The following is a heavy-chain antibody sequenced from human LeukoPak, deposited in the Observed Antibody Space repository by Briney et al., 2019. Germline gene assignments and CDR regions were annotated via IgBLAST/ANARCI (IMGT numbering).Heavy chain of an antibody. CDR1: GYTFTGYY. Sequence: GASVKVSCKXSGYTFTGYYMHWVRQAPGQGLERMGWINPNSGGTNYAQKFQGRVTMTRDTSISTAYMELSRLRSDDTAVYYCAKVGATAPLDAFDIWGQGTMVTVSS. V-gene: IGHV1-2*02. J-gene: IGHJ3*02. CDR2: INPNSGGT. CDR3: AKVGATAPLDAFDI. D-gene: IGHD1-26*01.